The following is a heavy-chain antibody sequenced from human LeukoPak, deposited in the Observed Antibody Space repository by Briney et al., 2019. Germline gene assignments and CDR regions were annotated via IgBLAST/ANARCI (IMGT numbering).Heavy chain of an antibody. CDR3: ARDVSGNAFDI. CDR2: ISSSSSTI. Sequence: GGSLRVSCAASGFTVISNYMTWVRQAPGKGLEWVSYISSSSSTIYYAASVKGRFTITRDNAKNSLYLQMNSLRAEDTAVYYCARDVSGNAFDIWGQGTMVTVSS. V-gene: IGHV3-48*04. CDR1: GFTVISNY. D-gene: IGHD1-14*01. J-gene: IGHJ3*02.